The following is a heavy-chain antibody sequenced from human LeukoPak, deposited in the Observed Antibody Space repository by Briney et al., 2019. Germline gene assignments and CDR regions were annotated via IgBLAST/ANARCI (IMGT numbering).Heavy chain of an antibody. CDR1: GYTFTGYY. CDR3: ARDSDSSDTFDY. D-gene: IGHD3-22*01. CDR2: INPNSGGT. V-gene: IGHV1-2*06. J-gene: IGHJ4*02. Sequence: GASVKVSCKASGYTFTGYYMHWVRQAPGQGLEWMGRINPNSGGTNYAQKFQGRVTMTRDTSISTAYMELSRLRSDDTAVYYCARDSDSSDTFDYWGQGTLVTVSS.